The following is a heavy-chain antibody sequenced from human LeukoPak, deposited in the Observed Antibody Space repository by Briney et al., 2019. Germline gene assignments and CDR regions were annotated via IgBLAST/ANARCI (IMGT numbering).Heavy chain of an antibody. Sequence: PGGSLRLSCAASGFTFSSYAMSWVRQAPGKGLEWVSTISNSGGSTYYADSVKGRFTISRDNSKNTLHLQMNSLRAEDTVVYYCAKVSHYDILTGYSSFDYWGQGTLVTVSS. J-gene: IGHJ4*02. CDR1: GFTFSSYA. V-gene: IGHV3-23*01. D-gene: IGHD3-9*01. CDR3: AKVSHYDILTGYSSFDY. CDR2: ISNSGGST.